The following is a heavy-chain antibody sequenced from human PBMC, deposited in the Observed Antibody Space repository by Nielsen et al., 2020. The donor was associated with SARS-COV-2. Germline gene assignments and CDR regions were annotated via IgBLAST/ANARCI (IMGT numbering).Heavy chain of an antibody. D-gene: IGHD5-18*01. V-gene: IGHV1-8*01. CDR2: MNPNSGNT. CDR3: ARGKLTATVFNYYYGMDV. J-gene: IGHJ6*02. Sequence: WVRQAPGQGLEWMGWMNPNSGNTGYAQKFQGRVTTTRNTSISTAYMELSSLRSEDTAVYYCARGKLTATVFNYYYGMDVWGQGTTVTVSS.